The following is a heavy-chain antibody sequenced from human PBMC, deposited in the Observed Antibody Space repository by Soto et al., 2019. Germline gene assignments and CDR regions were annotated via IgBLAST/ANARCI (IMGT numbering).Heavy chain of an antibody. V-gene: IGHV3-23*01. CDR1: GFTFSSSG. CDR2: ISGSGDRT. CDR3: AKIAVTGIWYFDL. J-gene: IGHJ2*01. D-gene: IGHD6-19*01. Sequence: PGGSLRLSCAASGFTFSSSGMSWVRQAPGKALEWVSSISGSGDRTYYADSVKGRFTISRDNSKNTLYLQMDSLRVEDTAVYYCAKIAVTGIWYFDLWGRGTLVTVSS.